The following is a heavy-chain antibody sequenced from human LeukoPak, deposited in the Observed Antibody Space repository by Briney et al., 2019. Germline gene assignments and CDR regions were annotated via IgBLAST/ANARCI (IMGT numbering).Heavy chain of an antibody. V-gene: IGHV3-7*05. CDR3: ARDRVTMVRGVNYYFDY. CDR1: GFTFSSYW. D-gene: IGHD3-10*01. CDR2: IKQDGGEK. J-gene: IGHJ4*02. Sequence: PGGSLRLSCAASGFTFSSYWMSWVRQAPGKGLEWVANIKQDGGEKYYVDSVKGRFTISRDNAKNSLYLQMNSLRAEDTAVYYRARDRVTMVRGVNYYFDYWGQGTLVTVSS.